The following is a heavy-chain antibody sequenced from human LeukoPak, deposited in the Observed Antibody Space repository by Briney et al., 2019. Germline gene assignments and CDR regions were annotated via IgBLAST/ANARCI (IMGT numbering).Heavy chain of an antibody. V-gene: IGHV3-23*01. CDR3: AKAIGGSSNIVVVPASLDY. Sequence: GGSLRLSCAASGFTFSSYAMSWVRQAPGKGLEWVSAISGSGGSTYYADSVKGRFTISRDNSKNTLYLQMNSLRAEDTAVYYCAKAIGGSSNIVVVPASLDYWGQGTLVTVSS. CDR2: ISGSGGST. D-gene: IGHD2-2*01. J-gene: IGHJ4*02. CDR1: GFTFSSYA.